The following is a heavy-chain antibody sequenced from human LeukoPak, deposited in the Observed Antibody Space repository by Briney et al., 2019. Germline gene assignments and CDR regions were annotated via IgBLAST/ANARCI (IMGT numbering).Heavy chain of an antibody. D-gene: IGHD6-6*01. V-gene: IGHV3-23*01. CDR3: AKVPGIAARPDYFDY. Sequence: GGSLRLSCAASGFTLSSYAMSWVRQAPGKGLEWVSAISGSGGSTYYADSVKGRFTISRDNSKNTLYLQMNSLRAEDTAVYYCAKVPGIAARPDYFDYWGQGTLVTVSS. CDR1: GFTLSSYA. CDR2: ISGSGGST. J-gene: IGHJ4*02.